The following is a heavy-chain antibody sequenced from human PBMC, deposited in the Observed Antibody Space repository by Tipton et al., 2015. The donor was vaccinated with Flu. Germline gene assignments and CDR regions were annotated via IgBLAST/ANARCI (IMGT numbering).Heavy chain of an antibody. D-gene: IGHD3-10*01. J-gene: IGHJ5*01. Sequence: SLRLSCAASGFTFSTYAMSWVRQTPGKGLEWVSSITKSGEDTYYADSVKGRFTISRDNSKNMLYPQMSSLRAEDTAVYYCAKRPRFDDSWGQGTLVTVSS. CDR3: AKRPRFDDS. CDR2: ITKSGEDT. V-gene: IGHV3-23*01. CDR1: GFTFSTYA.